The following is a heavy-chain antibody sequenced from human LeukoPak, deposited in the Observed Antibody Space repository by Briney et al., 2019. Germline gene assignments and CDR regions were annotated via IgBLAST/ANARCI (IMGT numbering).Heavy chain of an antibody. CDR1: GFTVSSNY. D-gene: IGHD3-16*01. J-gene: IGHJ4*02. V-gene: IGHV3-20*04. CDR2: INWNGGST. Sequence: GGSLRLSCAASGFTVSSNYMSWVRQAPGKGLEWVSGINWNGGSTGYADSVKGRFTISRDNAKNSLYLQMNSLRAEDTALYYCARDLRGHEPTFDYWGQGTLVTVSS. CDR3: ARDLRGHEPTFDY.